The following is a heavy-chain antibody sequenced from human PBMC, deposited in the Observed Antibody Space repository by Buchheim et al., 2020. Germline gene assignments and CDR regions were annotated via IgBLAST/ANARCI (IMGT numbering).Heavy chain of an antibody. J-gene: IGHJ6*02. CDR2: ISSSSSYT. CDR1: GFTFSDYY. CDR3: ARDYCTNGVCYSLSYGMDV. D-gene: IGHD2-8*01. Sequence: QVQLVESGGGLVKPGGSLRLSCAASGFTFSDYYMSWIRQAPGKGLEWVSYISSSSSYTNYADSVKGRFTISRDNAKNSRYLQMNSLRAEDTAVYYCARDYCTNGVCYSLSYGMDVWGQGTT. V-gene: IGHV3-11*06.